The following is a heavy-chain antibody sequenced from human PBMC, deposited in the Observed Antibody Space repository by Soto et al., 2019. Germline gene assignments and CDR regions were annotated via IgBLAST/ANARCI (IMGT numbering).Heavy chain of an antibody. CDR3: AKEISSSSVYYYGMDV. CDR2: IKQDGSEK. J-gene: IGHJ6*02. Sequence: GGSLRLSCAASGFTFSSYWMSWVRQAPGKGLEWVANIKQDGSEKYYVDSVKGRFTISRDNAKNSLYLQMNSLRAEDTAVYYCAKEISSSSVYYYGMDVWGQGTTVTVSS. V-gene: IGHV3-7*01. D-gene: IGHD6-6*01. CDR1: GFTFSSYW.